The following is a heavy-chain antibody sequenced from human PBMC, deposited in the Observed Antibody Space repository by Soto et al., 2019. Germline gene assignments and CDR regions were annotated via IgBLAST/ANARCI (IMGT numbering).Heavy chain of an antibody. D-gene: IGHD3-3*01. CDR3: ARLAWSGYRGVNWFDP. V-gene: IGHV4-39*01. J-gene: IGHJ5*02. CDR2: IYYSGST. Sequence: SETLSLTCTVSGGSISSSSYYWGWIRQPPGKGLEWIGSIYYSGSTYYNPSLKSRVTISVDTSKNQFSLKLSSETAADTAVYYCARLAWSGYRGVNWFDPWGQGTLVTVSS. CDR1: GGSISSSSYY.